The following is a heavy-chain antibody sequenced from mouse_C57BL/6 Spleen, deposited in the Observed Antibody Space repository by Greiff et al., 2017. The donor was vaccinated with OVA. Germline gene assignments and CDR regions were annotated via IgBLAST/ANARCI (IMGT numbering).Heavy chain of an antibody. CDR2: ISSGGDYI. V-gene: IGHV5-9-1*02. CDR3: TREDYHYAMDY. J-gene: IGHJ4*01. D-gene: IGHD2-4*01. Sequence: DVMLVESGEGLVKPGGSLKLSCAASGFTFSSYAMSWVRQTPEKRLEWVAYISSGGDYIYYADTVKGRFTISRDNARNTLYLQMSSLKSEDTAMYYCTREDYHYAMDYWGQGTSVTVSS. CDR1: GFTFSSYA.